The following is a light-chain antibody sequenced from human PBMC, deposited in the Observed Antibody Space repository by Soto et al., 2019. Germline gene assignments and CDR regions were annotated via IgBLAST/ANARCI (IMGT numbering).Light chain of an antibody. CDR1: RNINRK. CDR3: QQYYDYPPLI. V-gene: IGKV3-15*01. Sequence: EIAMTKSPAALSVSPEERAILSCRASRNINRKLAWYQHKPGQAPRLLISVASTRATGIPARFSGSGSGTEVTLTISSLQSEDFAVYYCQQYYDYPPLIFGGGTKVELK. J-gene: IGKJ4*01. CDR2: VAS.